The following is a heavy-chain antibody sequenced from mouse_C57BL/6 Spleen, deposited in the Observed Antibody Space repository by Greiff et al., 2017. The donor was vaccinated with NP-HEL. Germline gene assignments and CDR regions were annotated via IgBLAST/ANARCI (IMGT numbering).Heavy chain of an antibody. CDR1: GFTFSSYA. D-gene: IGHD2-5*01. Sequence: EVKLMESGGGLVKPGGSLKLSCAASGFTFSSYAMSWVRQTPERRLEWVATISDGGSYTYYPDNVKGRFTISRDNAKNHLYLQMSHLKSEDTAMYYCARERSNYPYYYAMDYWGQGTSVTVSS. J-gene: IGHJ4*01. CDR3: ARERSNYPYYYAMDY. V-gene: IGHV5-4*01. CDR2: ISDGGSYT.